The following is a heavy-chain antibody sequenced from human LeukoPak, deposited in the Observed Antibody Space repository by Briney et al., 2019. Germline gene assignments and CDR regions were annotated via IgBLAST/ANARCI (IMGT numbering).Heavy chain of an antibody. D-gene: IGHD2-2*01. CDR2: ISAYNGNT. Sequence: ASVKVSCKASGYTFTSYGISWVRQAPGQGLEWMGWISAYNGNTNYAQKLQGRVTMTTDTSTSTAYMELRSLRSDDTAVYYCARDQVGRYQLLSPSKYYYYYYGMDVWGQGTTVTVSS. J-gene: IGHJ6*02. CDR3: ARDQVGRYQLLSPSKYYYYYYGMDV. CDR1: GYTFTSYG. V-gene: IGHV1-18*01.